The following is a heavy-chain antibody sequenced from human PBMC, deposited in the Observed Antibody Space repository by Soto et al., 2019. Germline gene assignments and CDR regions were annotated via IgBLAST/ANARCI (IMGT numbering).Heavy chain of an antibody. CDR3: ASERTGTTSMDV. CDR1: GYTFTSYD. V-gene: IGHV1-8*01. CDR2: MNPNSGNT. D-gene: IGHD1-1*01. Sequence: QVQLVQSGAEVKKPGASVKVSCTASGYTFTSYDINWVRQATGQGLEWMGWMNPNSGNTGYAQQFRGRVTMTRNTSISTAYMELSSLRSEDTAVYYCASERTGTTSMDVWGQGTTVTVS. J-gene: IGHJ6*02.